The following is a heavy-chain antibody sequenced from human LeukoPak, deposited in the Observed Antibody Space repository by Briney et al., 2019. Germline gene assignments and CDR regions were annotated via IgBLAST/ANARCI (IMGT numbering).Heavy chain of an antibody. CDR2: ISGSGGST. D-gene: IGHD5-18*01. CDR3: AKGTTGMAPRGYFDD. V-gene: IGHV3-23*01. Sequence: GGSLRLSCAVSGFXFSTYAMNWVRQAPGKGLEWVSVISGSGGSTYYADSVKGRFTISRDNSKNTLYLQMNSLTVEDTAVYYCAKGTTGMAPRGYFDDWGQGTLVTVSS. J-gene: IGHJ4*02. CDR1: GFXFSTYA.